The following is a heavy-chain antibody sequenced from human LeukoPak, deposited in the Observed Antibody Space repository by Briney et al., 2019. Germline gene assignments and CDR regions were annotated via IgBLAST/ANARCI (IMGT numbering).Heavy chain of an antibody. D-gene: IGHD1-26*01. J-gene: IGHJ6*03. CDR2: IYSGGST. CDR1: GFTVSSNY. CDR3: ARGGGAHHYYYYYMDV. V-gene: IGHV3-53*01. Sequence: GGSLRLSCAASGFTVSSNYMSWVRQAPGKGLEGVSVIYSGGSTYYADSVKGRFTISRDNSENTLYLQMNSLRAEHTPVYYCARGGGAHHYYYYYMDVWGKGTTVPVSS.